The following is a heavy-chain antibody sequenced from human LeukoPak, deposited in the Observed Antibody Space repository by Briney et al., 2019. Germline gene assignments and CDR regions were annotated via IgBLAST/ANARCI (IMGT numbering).Heavy chain of an antibody. CDR1: GGSFSGYY. CDR2: INHSGST. CDR3: ARGVYYYDSSGYYPSFDY. V-gene: IGHV4-34*01. D-gene: IGHD3-22*01. Sequence: SETLSLTCAVYGGSFSGYYWSWIRQPPRKGLEWIGEINHSGSTNYNPSHKSRVTISVDTTKNQFSLKLSSVTAADTAVYYCARGVYYYDSSGYYPSFDYWGQGTLVTVSS. J-gene: IGHJ4*02.